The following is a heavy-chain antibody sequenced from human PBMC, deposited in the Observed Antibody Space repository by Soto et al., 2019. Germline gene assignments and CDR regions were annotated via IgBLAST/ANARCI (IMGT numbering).Heavy chain of an antibody. J-gene: IGHJ6*02. CDR1: GFTFSSYW. Sequence: GGSLRLSCAASGFTFSSYWMHWVRQAPGKGLVWVSRINSDGSSTSYADSVKGRFTISRDNAKNTLYLQMNSLRAEDTAVYYCARVLMGDAYYYYGMDVWGQGTTVTVSS. D-gene: IGHD1-26*01. V-gene: IGHV3-74*01. CDR2: INSDGSST. CDR3: ARVLMGDAYYYYGMDV.